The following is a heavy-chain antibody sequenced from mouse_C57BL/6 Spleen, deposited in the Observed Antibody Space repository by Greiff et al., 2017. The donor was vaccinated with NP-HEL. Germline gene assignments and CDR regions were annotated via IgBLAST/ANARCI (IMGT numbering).Heavy chain of an antibody. D-gene: IGHD2-1*01. CDR1: GYTFTSYW. CDR3: ARSPNYRFDV. J-gene: IGHJ1*03. V-gene: IGHV1-69*01. CDR2: IDPSDSYT. Sequence: QVQLQQPGAELVMPGASVKLSCKASGYTFTSYWMHWVKQRPGQGLEWIGEIDPSDSYTNYNQKFKGKSTLTVDKSSSTAYMQLSSLTSEDSAVYYCARSPNYRFDVWGTGTTLTVSS.